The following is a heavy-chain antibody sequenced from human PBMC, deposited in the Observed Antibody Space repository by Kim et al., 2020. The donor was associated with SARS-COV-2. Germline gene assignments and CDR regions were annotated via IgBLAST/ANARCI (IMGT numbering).Heavy chain of an antibody. D-gene: IGHD3-10*01. CDR2: IKSKTDGGTT. CDR3: TSGLWFGEPSPSDY. V-gene: IGHV3-15*01. J-gene: IGHJ4*02. Sequence: GGSLRLSCAASGFTFSNAWMSWVRQAPGKGLEWVGRIKSKTDGGTTDYAAPVKGRFTISRDDSKNTLYLQMNSLKTEDTAVYYCTSGLWFGEPSPSDYWGQGTLDTVSS. CDR1: GFTFSNAW.